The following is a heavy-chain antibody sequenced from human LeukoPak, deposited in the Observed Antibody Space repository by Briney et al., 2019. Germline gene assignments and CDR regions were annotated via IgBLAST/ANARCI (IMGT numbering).Heavy chain of an antibody. CDR1: GYTFTSYD. J-gene: IGHJ4*02. V-gene: IGHV1-8*03. CDR3: ARGLQEIFGGIGY. CDR2: MNPNSGNT. D-gene: IGHD3-3*01. Sequence: GASVKVSCKASGYTFTSYDINWVRQATGQGLEWLGWMNPNSGNTGYAQKFQGRVTITRNTSISTAYMELSSLRSEDTAVYYCARGLQEIFGGIGYWGQGTLVTVSS.